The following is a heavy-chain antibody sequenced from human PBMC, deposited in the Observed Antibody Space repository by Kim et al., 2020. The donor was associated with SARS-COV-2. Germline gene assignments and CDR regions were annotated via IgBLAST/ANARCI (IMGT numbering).Heavy chain of an antibody. Sequence: ASVKVSCKASGYTFTSYYMHWVRQAPGQGLEWMGIINPSGGSTSYAQKFQGRVTMTRDTSTSTVYMELSSLRSEDTAVYYCARAPHLYCSGGSCYSGKNWFDPWGQGTLVTVSS. CDR2: INPSGGST. D-gene: IGHD2-15*01. CDR1: GYTFTSYY. J-gene: IGHJ5*02. CDR3: ARAPHLYCSGGSCYSGKNWFDP. V-gene: IGHV1-46*01.